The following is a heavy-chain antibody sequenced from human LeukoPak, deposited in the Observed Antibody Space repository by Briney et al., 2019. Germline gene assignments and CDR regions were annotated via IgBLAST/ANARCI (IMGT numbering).Heavy chain of an antibody. CDR2: ISGSGGST. D-gene: IGHD2-15*01. J-gene: IGHJ4*02. CDR1: GFTFSSYA. Sequence: GGSLRLSCAASGFTFSSYAMSWVRQAPGKGLEWVSAISGSGGSTYYADSVKGRFTISRDNSKNTLYLQMNSLRAEDTAVYYCAKDRVVAATNPTGSFDYWGQGTLVTASS. V-gene: IGHV3-23*01. CDR3: AKDRVVAATNPTGSFDY.